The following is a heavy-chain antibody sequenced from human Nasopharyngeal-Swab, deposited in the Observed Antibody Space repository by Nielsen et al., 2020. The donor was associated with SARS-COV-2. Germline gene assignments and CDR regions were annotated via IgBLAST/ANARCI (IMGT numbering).Heavy chain of an antibody. V-gene: IGHV1-8*01. CDR3: ARDSLIMIVVVGWAFDI. D-gene: IGHD3-22*01. CDR1: GYNFTTYD. Sequence: ASVKVSCKASGYNFTTYDFNWVRQATGQGLEWMGWMHPNSGNTGYAQKFQGRVTMTRNTSISTAYMELRSLRSDDTAVYYCARDSLIMIVVVGWAFDIWGQGTMVTVSS. J-gene: IGHJ3*02. CDR2: MHPNSGNT.